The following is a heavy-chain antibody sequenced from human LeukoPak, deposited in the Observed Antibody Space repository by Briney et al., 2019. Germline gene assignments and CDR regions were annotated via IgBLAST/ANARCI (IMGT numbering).Heavy chain of an antibody. V-gene: IGHV3-23*01. J-gene: IGHJ4*02. CDR2: ITTGGPNT. D-gene: IGHD3-9*01. CDR1: GFTFSSYT. CDR3: AGIDAD. Sequence: PGGSLRLSCTASGFTFSSYTMSWVRQAPGKGLKWVSTITTGGPNTYYADSVKGRFTVSRDDSKNTLYLQMNSLRAEDTAVYYCAGIDADWGQGTLVTVSS.